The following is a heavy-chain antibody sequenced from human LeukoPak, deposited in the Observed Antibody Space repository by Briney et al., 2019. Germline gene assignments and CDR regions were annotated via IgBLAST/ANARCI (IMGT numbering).Heavy chain of an antibody. CDR1: GFTFSSYG. Sequence: PGGSLRLSCAASGFTFSSYGMHWVRQAPGKGLEWVAVIWYDGSNKYYADSVKGRFTISRDNSKNTLYLQMNSLRAEDTAVYYCARGAPHYDSKGSISPLDYWGQGTLVTVSS. J-gene: IGHJ4*02. D-gene: IGHD3-22*01. CDR2: IWYDGSNK. V-gene: IGHV3-33*01. CDR3: ARGAPHYDSKGSISPLDY.